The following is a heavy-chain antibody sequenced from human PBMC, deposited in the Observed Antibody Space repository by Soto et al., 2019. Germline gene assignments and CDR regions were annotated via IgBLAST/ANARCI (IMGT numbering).Heavy chain of an antibody. CDR1: GYTFTSYG. Sequence: ASVKVSCKASGYTFTSYGISWVRQAPGQGLEWMGWISAYNGNTNYAQKLQGRVTMTTDTFTSTAYMELRSLRSDDTAVYYCARLYSDGSGSYQPYYYYGMDVWGQGTTVTVSS. CDR3: ARLYSDGSGSYQPYYYYGMDV. D-gene: IGHD3-10*01. J-gene: IGHJ6*02. V-gene: IGHV1-18*01. CDR2: ISAYNGNT.